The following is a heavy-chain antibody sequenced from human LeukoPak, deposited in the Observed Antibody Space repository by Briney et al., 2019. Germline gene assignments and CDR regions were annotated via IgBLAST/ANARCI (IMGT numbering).Heavy chain of an antibody. J-gene: IGHJ4*02. CDR1: GGSISSYY. Sequence: KTSETLSLTCTVSGGSISSYYWSWIRQPPGKGLEWIGYIYYSGSTNYNPSLKSRVTISVDTSKNHFSLKLSSVNAADTAVYSCARSIIGTRSKFDYWGQGTLVTVSS. V-gene: IGHV4-59*08. CDR2: IYYSGST. CDR3: ARSIIGTRSKFDY. D-gene: IGHD1/OR15-1a*01.